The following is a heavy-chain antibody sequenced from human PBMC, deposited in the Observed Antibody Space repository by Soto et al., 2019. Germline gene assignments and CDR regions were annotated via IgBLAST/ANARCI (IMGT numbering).Heavy chain of an antibody. CDR3: AREHWWDSSGHVAFDV. V-gene: IGHV4-59*12. J-gene: IGHJ3*01. CDR1: GGSTSSYY. D-gene: IGHD6-19*01. CDR2: MYHTGST. Sequence: QVQLQESGPGLMKPSETLSLTCDVSGGSTSSYYWSWLRQSPGKGLEWIGYMYHTGSTKYNPSLKNRVTISIETSKNQFSLRLTSVTAADTAVYYCAREHWWDSSGHVAFDVWGLGTMVTVSP.